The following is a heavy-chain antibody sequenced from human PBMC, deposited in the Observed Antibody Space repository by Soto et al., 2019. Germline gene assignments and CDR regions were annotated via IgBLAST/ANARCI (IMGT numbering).Heavy chain of an antibody. Sequence: QVQLVESGGGVVQPGRSLRLSCAASGFTFSSYGMHWVRQAPGKGLEWVAVIWYDGSNKYYADSVKGRFTISRDNSKNTLYLQMNSLRAEDTAVYYCARVVSGYDSFDYWGLGTLVTVSS. D-gene: IGHD5-12*01. CDR2: IWYDGSNK. J-gene: IGHJ4*02. V-gene: IGHV3-33*01. CDR1: GFTFSSYG. CDR3: ARVVSGYDSFDY.